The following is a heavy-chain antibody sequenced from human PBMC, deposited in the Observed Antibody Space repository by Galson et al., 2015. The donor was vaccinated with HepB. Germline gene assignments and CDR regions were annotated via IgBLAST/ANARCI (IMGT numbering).Heavy chain of an antibody. CDR3: AREGRITIFGVVSFYMDV. Sequence: LRLSCAASGFTFSSYWMSWVRQAPGKGLEWVANIKQDGSEKYYVDSVKGRFIISRDNAKNSLYLQMNSLRAEDTAVYYCAREGRITIFGVVSFYMDVWGKGTTVTVSS. CDR2: IKQDGSEK. D-gene: IGHD3-3*01. CDR1: GFTFSSYW. V-gene: IGHV3-7*01. J-gene: IGHJ6*03.